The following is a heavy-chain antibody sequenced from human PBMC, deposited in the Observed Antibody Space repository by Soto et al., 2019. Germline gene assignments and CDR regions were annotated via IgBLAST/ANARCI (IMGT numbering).Heavy chain of an antibody. CDR3: AKEGIYGDYFSY. J-gene: IGHJ4*02. Sequence: GGSLRLSCAASGFTFSSYGMHWVRQAPGKGLEWVAVISYDGSNKYYADSVKGRFTISRDNSKNTLYLQMNSLRAEDTAVYYCAKEGIYGDYFSYWGQGTLVTVSS. CDR2: ISYDGSNK. CDR1: GFTFSSYG. V-gene: IGHV3-30*18. D-gene: IGHD4-17*01.